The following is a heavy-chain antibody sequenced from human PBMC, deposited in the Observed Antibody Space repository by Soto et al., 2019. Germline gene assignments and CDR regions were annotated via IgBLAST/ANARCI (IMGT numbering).Heavy chain of an antibody. Sequence: QVQLVQSGAEVKEPGSSVKVSCKATGDLFNNYAFNWVRQAPGHGLEWMGRISPLFSTTNYAQKFHGRVTIGADELTAIVYLEVSNLESEATAMYYCAASSTVAAAGYFKFWGQGNLVTVSS. J-gene: IGHJ4*02. CDR3: AASSTVAAAGYFKF. CDR1: GDLFNNYA. D-gene: IGHD6-13*01. V-gene: IGHV1-69*01. CDR2: ISPLFSTT.